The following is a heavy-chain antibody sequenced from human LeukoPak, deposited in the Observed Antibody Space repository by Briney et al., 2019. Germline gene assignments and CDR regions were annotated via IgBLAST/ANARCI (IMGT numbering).Heavy chain of an antibody. J-gene: IGHJ4*02. V-gene: IGHV3-23*01. CDR3: AKSYCGGDCYFLYDY. CDR1: GFTFSSYA. D-gene: IGHD2-21*02. CDR2: ISGSGGST. Sequence: GASLRLSCAASGFTFSSYAMSWVRQAPGKGLEWVSAISGSGGSTYYADSVKGRFTISRDNPKNTLYLQMNSLRAEDTAVYYCAKSYCGGDCYFLYDYWGQGTLVTVSS.